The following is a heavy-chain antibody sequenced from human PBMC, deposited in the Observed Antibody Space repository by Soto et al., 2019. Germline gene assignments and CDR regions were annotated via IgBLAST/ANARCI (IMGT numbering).Heavy chain of an antibody. J-gene: IGHJ3*01. V-gene: IGHV1-69*06. CDR2: IILMFDAT. CDR3: ARPFLAAFAL. CDR1: GDTFNTYA. Sequence: QVRLVQSGAEVKKPGSSVKVSCKASGDTFNTYAISWVRQAPGQGLEWIGGIILMFDATNYAQAFRGRATITADKSTNITYLELSSPRSDDTSVYYCARPFLAAFALWGQGTMVTVSS.